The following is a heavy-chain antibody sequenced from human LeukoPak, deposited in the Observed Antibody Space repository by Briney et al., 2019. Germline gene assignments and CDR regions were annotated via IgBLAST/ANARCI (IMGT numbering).Heavy chain of an antibody. CDR1: GYTFTSYG. V-gene: IGHV1-18*01. CDR2: ISAYNGNT. Sequence: GASVKVSWKASGYTFTSYGISWVRQAPGQGLEWMGWISAYNGNTNYAQKLQGRVTMTTDTSTSTAYMELRSLRSDDTAVYYCARLNTAMVLYYFDYWGQGTLVTVSS. D-gene: IGHD5-18*01. J-gene: IGHJ4*02. CDR3: ARLNTAMVLYYFDY.